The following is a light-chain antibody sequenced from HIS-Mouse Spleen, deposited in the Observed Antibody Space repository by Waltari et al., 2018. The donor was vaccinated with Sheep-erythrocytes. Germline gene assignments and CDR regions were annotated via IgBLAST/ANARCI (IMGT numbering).Light chain of an antibody. V-gene: IGLV3-19*01. CDR1: SLRSYY. CDR3: NSRDSSGNHLGVV. Sequence: SSDLTQDPAVSVALGQTVRITCQGDSLRSYYASWFQQTPGQAPVLVIYGKNNRPSGIPDLFSGSSSGNTASLTITGAQAEDEADFYCNSRDSSGNHLGVVFGGGTKLTVL. CDR2: GKN. J-gene: IGLJ2*01.